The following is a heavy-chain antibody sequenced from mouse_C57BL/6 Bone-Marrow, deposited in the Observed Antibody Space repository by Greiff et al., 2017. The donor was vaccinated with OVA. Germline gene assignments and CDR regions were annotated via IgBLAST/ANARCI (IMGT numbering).Heavy chain of an antibody. J-gene: IGHJ1*03. CDR2: INYDGSST. V-gene: IGHV5-16*01. CDR3: ARDGLYYGRSPLPVDV. Sequence: EVKLVESEGGLVQPGSSMKLSCTASGFTFSDYYMAWVRQVPEKGLEWVANINYDGSSTYYLDSLKSRFIISRDNAKNILYLQMSSLKSEDTATYYWARDGLYYGRSPLPVDVWGTGTTVTVSS. CDR1: GFTFSDYY. D-gene: IGHD1-1*01.